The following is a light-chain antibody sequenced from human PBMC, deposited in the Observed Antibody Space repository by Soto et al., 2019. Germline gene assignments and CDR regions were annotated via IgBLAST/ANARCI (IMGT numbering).Light chain of an antibody. CDR1: QSVLYSSNNKNY. Sequence: DIVLSQTLDALAVSLGERATINCKSRQSVLYSSNNKNYLAWFQQRPGQPPKLIIFWASTREFGVPDRFSGSGSGTDFTLTISSLQAEDVAIYYCQQFYGAPITFGQGTRLEIK. CDR2: WAS. V-gene: IGKV4-1*01. CDR3: QQFYGAPIT. J-gene: IGKJ5*01.